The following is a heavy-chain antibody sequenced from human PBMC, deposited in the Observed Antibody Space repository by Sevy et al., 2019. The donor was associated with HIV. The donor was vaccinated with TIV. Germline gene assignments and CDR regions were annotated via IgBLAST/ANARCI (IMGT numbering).Heavy chain of an antibody. CDR2: MNPNSGNT. CDR3: ARSRGARHIAAASNL. J-gene: IGHJ4*02. V-gene: IGHV1-8*01. D-gene: IGHD6-13*01. CDR1: GYTFTSYD. Sequence: ASVKVSCKASGYTFTSYDINWVRQATGQGLEWMGWMNPNSGNTGYAQKFQGRVTMTRNTSISTAYMELSSLRSEDTAVYYCARSRGARHIAAASNLWGQGTLVTVSS.